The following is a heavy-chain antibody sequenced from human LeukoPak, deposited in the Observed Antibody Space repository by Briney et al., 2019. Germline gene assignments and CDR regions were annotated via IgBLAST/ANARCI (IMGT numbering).Heavy chain of an antibody. Sequence: SETLSLTCTVSGGSISSYYWSWIRQPPGKGLEWIGYIYYSGSTNYNPSLKSRVTISVDTSKNQFSLKLSSVTAADTAVYYRARGSRGSADDAFDIWGQGTMVTVSS. D-gene: IGHD3-10*01. J-gene: IGHJ3*02. CDR3: ARGSRGSADDAFDI. CDR1: GGSISSYY. CDR2: IYYSGST. V-gene: IGHV4-59*01.